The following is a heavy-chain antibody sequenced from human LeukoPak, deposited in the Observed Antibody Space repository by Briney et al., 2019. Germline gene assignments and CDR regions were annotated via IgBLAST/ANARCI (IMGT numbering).Heavy chain of an antibody. V-gene: IGHV1-2*02. Sequence: GASVKVSCKASGYTFTGYYMHWVRQAPGQGLEWMGWINPNSGGTNYAQKFQGRVTMTRDTSISTAYMELSRLRSDDTAVYYCASVGVPEYQLLWSEQRNFDYWGQGTLVTVSS. CDR1: GYTFTGYY. CDR2: INPNSGGT. CDR3: ASVGVPEYQLLWSEQRNFDY. J-gene: IGHJ4*02. D-gene: IGHD2-2*01.